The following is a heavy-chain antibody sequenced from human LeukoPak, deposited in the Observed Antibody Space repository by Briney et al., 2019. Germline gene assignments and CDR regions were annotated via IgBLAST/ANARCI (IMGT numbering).Heavy chain of an antibody. Sequence: PSQTLSLTCAVSGGSISSDGYSWSWLPPPPGQGLEWIGYIYHSGSTYYNPSLKSRVTISVDRSKNQFSLKLSSVTAADTAVYYCARGIGYYDSSGYPYFDYWGQGTLVTVSS. CDR1: GGSISSDGYS. CDR3: ARGIGYYDSSGYPYFDY. CDR2: IYHSGST. V-gene: IGHV4-30-2*01. J-gene: IGHJ4*02. D-gene: IGHD3-22*01.